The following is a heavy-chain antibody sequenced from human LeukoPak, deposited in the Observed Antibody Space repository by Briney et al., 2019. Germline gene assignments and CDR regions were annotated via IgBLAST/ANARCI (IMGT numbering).Heavy chain of an antibody. CDR2: INAGNGNT. J-gene: IGHJ5*02. Sequence: ASVKVSCKASGYTFTSYAMHWVRQAPGQRLEWMGWINAGNGNTKYSQEFQGRVTITRDTSASTAYMELSSLRSEDMAVYYCARAKYDPLLGDGWWFDPWGQGTLVTVSS. CDR1: GYTFTSYA. D-gene: IGHD2-2*01. CDR3: ARAKYDPLLGDGWWFDP. V-gene: IGHV1-3*03.